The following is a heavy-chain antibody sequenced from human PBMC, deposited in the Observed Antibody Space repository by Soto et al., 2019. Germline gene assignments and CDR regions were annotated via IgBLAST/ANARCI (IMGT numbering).Heavy chain of an antibody. CDR2: INAGYGNT. V-gene: IGHV1-3*01. CDR3: ARDTGDGTFDF. J-gene: IGHJ4*02. Sequence: ASAKVSCKASGYTFSSYAMHWVRQAPGQRLEWMGWINAGYGNTKSSQKFQDRVTISRGTSASTAYMELTSLRSEDTAVYYCARDTGDGTFDFWGQGTLVTVSS. D-gene: IGHD7-27*01. CDR1: GYTFSSYA.